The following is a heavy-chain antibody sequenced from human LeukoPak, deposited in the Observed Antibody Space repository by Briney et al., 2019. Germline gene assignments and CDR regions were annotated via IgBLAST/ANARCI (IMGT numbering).Heavy chain of an antibody. D-gene: IGHD3-22*01. CDR3: ARGPPIDYYDSSGYYTNFDY. CDR1: GGSFSGFY. J-gene: IGHJ4*02. V-gene: IGHV4-34*01. Sequence: SETLSLTCAVYGGSFSGFYRSWIRQSPGKGLEWIGEINHSGSTNYNPSLKSRVTISVDTSKKQFSLKLSSVTAADTAVYYCARGPPIDYYDSSGYYTNFDYWGQGTLVTVSS. CDR2: INHSGST.